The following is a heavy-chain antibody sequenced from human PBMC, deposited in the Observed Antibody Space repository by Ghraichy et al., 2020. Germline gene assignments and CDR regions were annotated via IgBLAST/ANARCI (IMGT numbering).Heavy chain of an antibody. J-gene: IGHJ6*03. D-gene: IGHD6-19*01. CDR1: GGSFSGYY. CDR3: ARGGIAVAGTYHNYYYMDV. Sequence: SETLSLTCAVYGGSFSGYYWSWIRQPPGKGLEWIGEINHSGSTNYNPSLKSPVTISIDTSKNQFSLKLSSVTAADTAVYYCARGGIAVAGTYHNYYYMDVWGKGTTVTVSS. V-gene: IGHV4-34*01. CDR2: INHSGST.